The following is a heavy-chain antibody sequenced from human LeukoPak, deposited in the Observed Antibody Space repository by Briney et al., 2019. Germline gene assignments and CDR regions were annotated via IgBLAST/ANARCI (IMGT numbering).Heavy chain of an antibody. V-gene: IGHV4-30-4*01. CDR3: ARVFTSSSWYHYYYGMDV. CDR2: IYYSGST. Sequence: SETLSLTCTVSGGSTSSGDYYWSWIRQPPGKGLEWIGYIYYSGSTYYNPSLKSRVTISVDTSKNQFSLKLSSVTAADTAVYYCARVFTSSSWYHYYYGMDVWGQGTTVTVSS. J-gene: IGHJ6*02. CDR1: GGSTSSGDYY. D-gene: IGHD6-13*01.